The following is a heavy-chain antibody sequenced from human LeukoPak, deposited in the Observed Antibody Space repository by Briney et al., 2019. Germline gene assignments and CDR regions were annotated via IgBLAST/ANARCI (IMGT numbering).Heavy chain of an antibody. J-gene: IGHJ4*02. V-gene: IGHV4-59*01. CDR1: GGSISGFY. CDR3: ARRAGAYSHPYDY. Sequence: SETLSLTCTVSGGSISGFYWSWIRQPPGKGLEWIGYMSNNGATTYSPSLKSRVTISIDMSNNHFSLTLKSVTAADKAVYYCARRAGAYSHPYDYWGQGTLVTVSS. CDR2: MSNNGAT. D-gene: IGHD4/OR15-4a*01.